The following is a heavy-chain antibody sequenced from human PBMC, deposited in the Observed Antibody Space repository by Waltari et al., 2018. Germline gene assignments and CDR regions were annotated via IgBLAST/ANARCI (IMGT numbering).Heavy chain of an antibody. V-gene: IGHV3-33*08. CDR2: IWYDGSNK. J-gene: IGHJ3*02. D-gene: IGHD2-2*01. Sequence: QVQLVESGGGVVQPGRSLRLSCAASGFTSSSYGMPWVRQAPGKGLEWVAVIWYDGSNKYYADSVKGRFTISRDNSKNTLYLQMNSLRAEDTAMYYCANVVPAANDAFDIWGQGTMVTVSS. CDR3: ANVVPAANDAFDI. CDR1: GFTSSSYG.